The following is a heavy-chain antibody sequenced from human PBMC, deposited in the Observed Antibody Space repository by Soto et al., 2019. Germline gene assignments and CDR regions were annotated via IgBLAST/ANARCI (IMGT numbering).Heavy chain of an antibody. Sequence: QVQLMQSGAEVKEPGSSVKVSCKAFGGTFSSYAICWVRQAPGQGLEWMGGIIPMFDSTNYAQKFQGRVTITADESTSTAFMELSSLRSEDTAVYYCARRVVVTSVRDIAYYYYGLDVWGQGTTVTVSS. J-gene: IGHJ6*02. V-gene: IGHV1-69*01. CDR1: GGTFSSYA. CDR2: IIPMFDST. CDR3: ARRVVVTSVRDIAYYYYGLDV. D-gene: IGHD2-21*02.